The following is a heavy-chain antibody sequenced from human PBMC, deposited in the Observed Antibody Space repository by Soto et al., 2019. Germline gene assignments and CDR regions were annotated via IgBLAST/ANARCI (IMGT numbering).Heavy chain of an antibody. CDR1: GFTFSIYW. Sequence: GGSLRLSCAASGFTFSIYWMHWVRQAPGKGLVWVSRINSDASSTSYADSVKGRFTISRDNAKNTLYLQMNSLRVEDTAVYYCARPHGSGTYNWFDTWGQGTLVTVSS. CDR2: INSDASST. D-gene: IGHD3-10*01. J-gene: IGHJ5*02. CDR3: ARPHGSGTYNWFDT. V-gene: IGHV3-74*01.